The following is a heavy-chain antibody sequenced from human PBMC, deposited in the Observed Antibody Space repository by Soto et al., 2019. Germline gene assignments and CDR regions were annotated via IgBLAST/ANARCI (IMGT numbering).Heavy chain of an antibody. Sequence: VQLVESGGGWVQPGRSLRLSCAASGFTFEVYPIPWSRKPPGRGWEWFSGLSWNGISIGYADSVKGRFTISRDNAKNSLYLQMNSLRAEDTAFYYCAKDIARYSGYEGAFDIWGQGTMVTVSS. CDR1: GFTFEVYP. J-gene: IGHJ3*02. CDR3: AKDIARYSGYEGAFDI. V-gene: IGHV3-9*01. CDR2: LSWNGISI. D-gene: IGHD5-12*01.